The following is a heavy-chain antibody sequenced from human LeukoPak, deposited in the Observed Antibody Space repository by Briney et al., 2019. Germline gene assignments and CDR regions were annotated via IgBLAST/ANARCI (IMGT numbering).Heavy chain of an antibody. CDR2: MSSSSTYI. CDR3: ARMYDSSGYYFDY. Sequence: NPGGSLRLSCAASGFTFSRNSMNWVRQSPGKGLEWVSSMSSSSTYIYYADSVKGRFTISRDNAKNSLYLQMNSLRAEDTAVYYCARMYDSSGYYFDYWGQGTLVTVSS. D-gene: IGHD3-22*01. J-gene: IGHJ4*02. CDR1: GFTFSRNS. V-gene: IGHV3-21*01.